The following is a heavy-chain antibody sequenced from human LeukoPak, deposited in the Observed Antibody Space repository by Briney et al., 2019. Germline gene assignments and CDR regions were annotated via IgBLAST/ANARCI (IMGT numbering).Heavy chain of an antibody. CDR2: INPNSGGT. D-gene: IGHD3-10*01. J-gene: IGHJ4*02. CDR3: ASDNGSGSYYNLDY. V-gene: IGHV1-2*02. CDR1: GYTFTGYY. Sequence: GASVKVSCKASGYTFTGYYMHWGRQAPGQGLEWMGWINPNSGGTNYAQKFQGRVTMTRDTSISTAYMELSRLRSDDTAVYYCASDNGSGSYYNLDYWGQGTLVTVSS.